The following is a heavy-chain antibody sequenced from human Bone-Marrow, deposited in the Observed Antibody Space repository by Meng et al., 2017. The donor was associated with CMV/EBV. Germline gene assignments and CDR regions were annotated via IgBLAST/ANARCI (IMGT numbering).Heavy chain of an antibody. CDR3: ARRAQSDLYEDGYHYGMDV. CDR1: GYSFTSYW. V-gene: IGHV5-51*01. D-gene: IGHD2-21*01. CDR2: IYPGDSDT. J-gene: IGHJ6*02. Sequence: GESLKISCKGSGYSFTSYWIGWVRQMPGKGLEWRGIIYPGDSDTRYSPSFQGQVTISADKSISTAHPQSSSLKASDTAMYYCARRAQSDLYEDGYHYGMDVWGQGTTVTVSS.